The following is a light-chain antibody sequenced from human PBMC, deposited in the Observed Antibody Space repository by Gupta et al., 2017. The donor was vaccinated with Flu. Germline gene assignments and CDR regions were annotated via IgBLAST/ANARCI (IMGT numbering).Light chain of an antibody. J-gene: IGKJ4*01. V-gene: IGKV3-20*01. CDR2: GST. Sequence: EIVLPQSPGTLSLSPWERATLSCRASQTISSNYVAWYQQKPGQAPSLLIYGSTSRAAGIPDRFSGSGAGTEFTLTISMLEPDDFAEYYCQRYGTSPFTFGGGTKVEI. CDR1: QTISSNY. CDR3: QRYGTSPFT.